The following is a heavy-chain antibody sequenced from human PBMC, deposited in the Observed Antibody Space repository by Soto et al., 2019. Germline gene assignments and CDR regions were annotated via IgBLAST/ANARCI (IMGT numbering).Heavy chain of an antibody. J-gene: IGHJ6*02. Sequence: SVKVSCKASGGTFSSYAISWVRQAPGQGLEWMGGIIPIFGTANYAQEFQGRVTITADESTSTAYMELSSLRSEDTAVYYCARDEAYSNYAWYYGMDVWGQGTTVTVSS. CDR3: ARDEAYSNYAWYYGMDV. D-gene: IGHD4-4*01. CDR1: GGTFSSYA. CDR2: IIPIFGTA. V-gene: IGHV1-69*13.